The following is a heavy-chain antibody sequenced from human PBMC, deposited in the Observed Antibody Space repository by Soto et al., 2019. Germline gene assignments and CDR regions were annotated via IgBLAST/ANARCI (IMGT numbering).Heavy chain of an antibody. CDR3: ARESREVAGRFDY. D-gene: IGHD6-19*01. J-gene: IGHJ4*02. Sequence: AVYGGSFSGYYWSWIRQPPGKGLEWIGEINHSGSTNYNPSLKSRVTISVDTSKNQFSLKLSSVTAADTAVYYCARESREVAGRFDYWGQGTLVTVSS. CDR2: INHSGST. CDR1: GGSFSGYY. V-gene: IGHV4-34*01.